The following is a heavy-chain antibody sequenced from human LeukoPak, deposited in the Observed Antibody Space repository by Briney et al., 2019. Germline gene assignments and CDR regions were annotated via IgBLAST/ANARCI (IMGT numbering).Heavy chain of an antibody. CDR1: GYTFTDYY. CDR2: VDPEDGET. Sequence: ASVKISCKVSGYTFTDYYMHWVQQAPGKGLEWMGLVDPEDGETIYAEKFQGRVTIPADTSTDTAYMELSSLRSEDTAVYYCATARIMITFGGAAPRQDNDYWGQGTLVTVSS. D-gene: IGHD3-16*01. CDR3: ATARIMITFGGAAPRQDNDY. J-gene: IGHJ4*02. V-gene: IGHV1-69-2*01.